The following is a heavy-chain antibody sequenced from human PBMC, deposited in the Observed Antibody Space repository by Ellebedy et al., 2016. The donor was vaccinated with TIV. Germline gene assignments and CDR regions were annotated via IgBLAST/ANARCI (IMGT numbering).Heavy chain of an antibody. CDR2: IYYSGST. Sequence: SETLSLTCTVSGGSISSYYWSWIRQPPGKGLEWIGYIYYSGSTNYNPSLKSRVTISVDTSKNPFSLKLSSVTAADTAVYYCARARGSGWYRAYAFDIWGQGTMVTVSS. CDR3: ARARGSGWYRAYAFDI. V-gene: IGHV4-59*12. J-gene: IGHJ3*02. CDR1: GGSISSYY. D-gene: IGHD6-19*01.